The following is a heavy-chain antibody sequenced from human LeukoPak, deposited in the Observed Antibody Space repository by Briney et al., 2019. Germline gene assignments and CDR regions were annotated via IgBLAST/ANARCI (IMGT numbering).Heavy chain of an antibody. CDR3: ARGGIRYFDWAMDVGDRTTDFDF. CDR1: GYSFTHYS. J-gene: IGHJ4*02. CDR2: INPDSGNT. D-gene: IGHD3-9*01. Sequence: ASVRVSFKASGYSFTHYSISWVRQPPGQGLEWMGLINPDSGNTDYAQKLQGRVTITTDTSTSTAYMALRRLRSDDTAVYYCARGGIRYFDWAMDVGDRTTDFDFWGQGTLVTVSS. V-gene: IGHV1-18*01.